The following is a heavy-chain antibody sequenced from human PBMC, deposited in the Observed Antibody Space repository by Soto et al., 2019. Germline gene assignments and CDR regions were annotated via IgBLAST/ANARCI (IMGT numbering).Heavy chain of an antibody. V-gene: IGHV3-30*18. Sequence: VQLVESGGGVVQPGRSLRLSCAASGFTFSSDGMHWVRQAPGKGLEWVAVISYDGSNKYYADSVKGRFTISRDNSKNTLYLQMNSLRAEDTAVYYCAKDSHRAVAGSGGWFDPWGQGTLVTVSS. CDR1: GFTFSSDG. CDR2: ISYDGSNK. J-gene: IGHJ5*02. D-gene: IGHD6-19*01. CDR3: AKDSHRAVAGSGGWFDP.